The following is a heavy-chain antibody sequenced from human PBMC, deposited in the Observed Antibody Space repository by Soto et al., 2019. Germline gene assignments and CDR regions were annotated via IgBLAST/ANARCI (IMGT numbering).Heavy chain of an antibody. Sequence: EVQLLESGGGLVQPGGSLRLSCTASGFIFSSYAMSWVRQAPGKGLEWVSVISGGGGSTYYADSVKGRFTISRDNSKNTVDLQMNSLRAEDTDIYSCAKGHHYGSSTTYSRCGKYYDYYYMDVWGKGTTVTVSS. J-gene: IGHJ6*03. CDR1: GFIFSSYA. D-gene: IGHD2-2*01. V-gene: IGHV3-23*01. CDR2: ISGGGGST. CDR3: AKGHHYGSSTTYSRCGKYYDYYYMDV.